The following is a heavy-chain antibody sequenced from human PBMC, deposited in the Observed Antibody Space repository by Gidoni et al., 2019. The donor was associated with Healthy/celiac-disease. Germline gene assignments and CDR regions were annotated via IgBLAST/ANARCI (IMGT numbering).Heavy chain of an antibody. CDR1: GYTFTRYG. J-gene: IGHJ6*02. CDR3: ARDLGWELLGGNYYYGMDV. CDR2: ISAYNGNT. V-gene: IGHV1-18*01. Sequence: QVPLVQSGAEVKKPGASVKVSCKASGYTFTRYGISWVRQSPGQGLERMGWISAYNGNTNYTQKLQGRVTMTTDTATSTAYMELRSLRSDDTAVYYWARDLGWELLGGNYYYGMDVWGQGTTVTVSS. D-gene: IGHD1-26*01.